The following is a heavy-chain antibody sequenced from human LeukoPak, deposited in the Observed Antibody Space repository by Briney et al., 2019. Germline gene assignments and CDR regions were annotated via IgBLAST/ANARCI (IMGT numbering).Heavy chain of an antibody. Sequence: ASVKVSCKASGYTFTGYFMHWVRQAPGQGLEWMGWINPNSGGTNYAQKFQGRVTMTRDTSISTAYMELSRLRSDDTAVYYCARHRRIVGATTFGIRQYNWFDPWGQGTLVTVSS. V-gene: IGHV1-2*02. CDR2: INPNSGGT. J-gene: IGHJ5*02. CDR1: GYTFTGYF. D-gene: IGHD1-26*01. CDR3: ARHRRIVGATTFGIRQYNWFDP.